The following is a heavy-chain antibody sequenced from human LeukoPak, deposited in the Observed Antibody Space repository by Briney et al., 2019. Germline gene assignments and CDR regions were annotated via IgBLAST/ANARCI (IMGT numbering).Heavy chain of an antibody. CDR2: LSGSGGST. V-gene: IGHV3-23*01. CDR3: ARPSMVRGVRGWFDP. D-gene: IGHD3-10*01. J-gene: IGHJ5*02. Sequence: GGSLRLSCAASGFTFSSYAMSWVRQAPGKGLEWVSALSGSGGSTYYPDSVKGRFTISRDNSKNTLYLQINSPRAEDTAVYYSARPSMVRGVRGWFDPWGQGTLVSVPS. CDR1: GFTFSSYA.